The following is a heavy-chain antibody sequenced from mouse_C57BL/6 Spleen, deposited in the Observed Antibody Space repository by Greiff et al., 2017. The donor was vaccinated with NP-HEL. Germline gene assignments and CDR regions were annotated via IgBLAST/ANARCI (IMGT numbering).Heavy chain of an antibody. D-gene: IGHD1-1*01. J-gene: IGHJ3*01. CDR3: ARGITTVVPSWFAY. Sequence: VQLQQSGAELVKPGASVKISCKASGYAFSSYWMNWVKQRPGKGLEWIGQIYPGDGDTNYNGKFKGKATLTADKSSSTDYMQLSSLTSEDSAVFFCARGITTVVPSWFAYWGQGTLVTVSA. CDR1: GYAFSSYW. V-gene: IGHV1-80*01. CDR2: IYPGDGDT.